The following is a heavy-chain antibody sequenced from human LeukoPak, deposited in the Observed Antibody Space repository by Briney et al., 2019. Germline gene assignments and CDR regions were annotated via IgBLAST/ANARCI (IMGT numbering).Heavy chain of an antibody. J-gene: IGHJ3*02. D-gene: IGHD3-22*01. V-gene: IGHV1-8*03. CDR3: ARGLIEAYYYDSSADDAFDI. Sequence: ASVKVSCKASGYTFTSYDINWVRQATGQGLEWMGWMNPNSGNTGYAQKFQGRVTITRNTSISTAYMELSSLRSEDTAVYYCARGLIEAYYYDSSADDAFDIWGQGTMVTVSS. CDR1: GYTFTSYD. CDR2: MNPNSGNT.